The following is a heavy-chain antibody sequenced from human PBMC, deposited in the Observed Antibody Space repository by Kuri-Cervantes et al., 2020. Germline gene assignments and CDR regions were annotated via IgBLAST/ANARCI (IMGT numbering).Heavy chain of an antibody. CDR3: ARDPHSFNWFDP. CDR2: ISSSSSYI. J-gene: IGHJ5*02. CDR1: GFTFSSYS. Sequence: GGSLRLSCAASGFTFSSYSMNWVRQAPGKGLEWVSSISSSSSYIYCADSVKGRFTISRDNAKNSLYLQMNSLRAEDTAVYYCARDPHSFNWFDPWGQGTLVTVSS. V-gene: IGHV3-21*01.